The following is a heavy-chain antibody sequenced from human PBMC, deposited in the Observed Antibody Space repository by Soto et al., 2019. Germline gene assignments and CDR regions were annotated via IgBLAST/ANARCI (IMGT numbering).Heavy chain of an antibody. V-gene: IGHV4-59*08. CDR3: ARLWFGELRDNWFDP. CDR1: GGSISSYY. J-gene: IGHJ5*02. Sequence: KPSETLSLTCTVSGGSISSYYWSWIRQPPGKGLEWIGYIYYSGSTNYNPSLKSRVTISVDTSKNQFSLKLSSVTAADTAVYYCARLWFGELRDNWFDPWGQGTLVTV. CDR2: IYYSGST. D-gene: IGHD3-10*01.